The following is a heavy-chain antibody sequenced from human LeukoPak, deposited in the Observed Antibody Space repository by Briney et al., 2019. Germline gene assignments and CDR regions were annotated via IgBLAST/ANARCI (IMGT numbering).Heavy chain of an antibody. J-gene: IGHJ4*02. D-gene: IGHD3-3*01. CDR1: GFTFSSYA. CDR3: GYYPIDY. V-gene: IGHV3-7*01. CDR2: IKQDGSEK. Sequence: GGSLRLSCAASGFTFSSYAMSWVRQTPGKGLEWVANIKQDGSEKYSVDSVKGRFTISRDNAKNSLYLQMNSLRAEDTAVYWSGYYPIDYWGQGTLVAVSS.